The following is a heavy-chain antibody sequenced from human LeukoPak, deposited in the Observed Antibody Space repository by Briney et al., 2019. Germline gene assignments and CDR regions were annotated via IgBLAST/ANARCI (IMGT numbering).Heavy chain of an antibody. CDR2: IYTSGST. J-gene: IGHJ5*02. CDR1: GGSISSYY. CDR3: ARNGCSSTSCYLPWFDP. V-gene: IGHV4-4*07. Sequence: SETLSLTCTVSGGSISSYYWSWIRQPAGKGLEWIRRIYTSGSTNYNPSLKSRVTMSVDTSKNQFSLKLSSVTAADTAVYYCARNGCSSTSCYLPWFDPWGQGTLVTVSS. D-gene: IGHD2-2*01.